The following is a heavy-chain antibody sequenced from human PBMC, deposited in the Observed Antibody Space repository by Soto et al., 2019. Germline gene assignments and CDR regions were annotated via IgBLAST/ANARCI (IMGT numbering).Heavy chain of an antibody. V-gene: IGHV1-69*13. CDR3: ARLPPFQSYYYDSSGYSDY. Sequence: SVKVSCKASGGTFSSYAISWVRQAPGQGLEWMGGIIPIFGTANYAQKFQGRVTITADESTSTAYMELSSLRSEDTAVYYCARLPPFQSYYYDSSGYSDYWGQGTLVTVSS. J-gene: IGHJ4*02. CDR2: IIPIFGTA. CDR1: GGTFSSYA. D-gene: IGHD3-22*01.